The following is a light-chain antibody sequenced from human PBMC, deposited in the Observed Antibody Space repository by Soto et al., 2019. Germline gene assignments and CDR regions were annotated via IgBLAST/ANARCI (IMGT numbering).Light chain of an antibody. V-gene: IGKV1-39*01. CDR1: QSISSY. J-gene: IGKJ1*01. Sequence: DIQMTQSPSSLSAYVGDRVTITCRASQSISSYLNWYQQKPGKAPKLLIYAASTLQSGVPSRFSGSGSGTDFTLTISSLQPEDSASYYCQQSYSGLVAFGQGTKVDIK. CDR2: AAS. CDR3: QQSYSGLVA.